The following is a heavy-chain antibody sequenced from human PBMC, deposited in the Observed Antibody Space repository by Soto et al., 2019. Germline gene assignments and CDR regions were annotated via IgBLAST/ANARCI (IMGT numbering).Heavy chain of an antibody. CDR2: IYSGGST. J-gene: IGHJ4*02. CDR3: ATLIGPRTTMAGDY. D-gene: IGHD3-16*01. V-gene: IGHV3-53*04. CDR1: GFTVSSNY. Sequence: GGSLRLSCAASGFTVSSNYMSWVRQAPGKGLEWVSVIYSGGSTYYADSVKGRFTISRHNSKNTLYLQMNSLRAEDTAVYYCATLIGPRTTMAGDYWGQGTLVTVSS.